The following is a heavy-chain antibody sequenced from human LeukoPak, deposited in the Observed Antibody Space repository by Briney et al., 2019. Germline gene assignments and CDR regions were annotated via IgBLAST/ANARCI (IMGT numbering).Heavy chain of an antibody. CDR3: TRDRIVVVPAAIYYYYYYMDV. D-gene: IGHD2-2*01. J-gene: IGHJ6*03. V-gene: IGHV3-49*04. CDR1: GFTFRSYA. Sequence: GGSLRLSCAASGFTFRSYAMSWVRQAPGKGLEWVGFIRSKAYGGTTEYAASVKGRFTISRDDSKSIAYLQMNSLKTEDTAVYYCTRDRIVVVPAAIYYYYYYMDVWGKGTTVTVSS. CDR2: IRSKAYGGTT.